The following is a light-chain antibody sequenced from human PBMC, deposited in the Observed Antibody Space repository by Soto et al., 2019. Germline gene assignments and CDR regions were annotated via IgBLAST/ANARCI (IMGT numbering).Light chain of an antibody. CDR3: SAYTSTSTYV. J-gene: IGLJ1*01. V-gene: IGLV2-18*02. Sequence: QSALTQPPSVSGSPGQSVTISCTGTSSDVGSYSRVSWYQQPPGTAPKLMIYDVSNRPSGVPDRFSGSKSGHTASLSISGLQVEDEADYYCSAYTSTSTYVFGTGTKVTVL. CDR1: SSDVGSYSR. CDR2: DVS.